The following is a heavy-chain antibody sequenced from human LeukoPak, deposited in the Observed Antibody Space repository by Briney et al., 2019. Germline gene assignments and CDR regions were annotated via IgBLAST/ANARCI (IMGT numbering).Heavy chain of an antibody. J-gene: IGHJ4*02. CDR2: IYYSGST. V-gene: IGHV4-61*05. Sequence: SETLSLTCTVSGGSISNSSYYWGWIRQPPGKGLEWIGYIYYSGSTNYNPSLKSRVTISVDTSKNQFSLKLSSVTAADTAVYYCARAPRAVIRGGIDYWGQGTLVTVSS. D-gene: IGHD3-10*01. CDR1: GGSISNSSYY. CDR3: ARAPRAVIRGGIDY.